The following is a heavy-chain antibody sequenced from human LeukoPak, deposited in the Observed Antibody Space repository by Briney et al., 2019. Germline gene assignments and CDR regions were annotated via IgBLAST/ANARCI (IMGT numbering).Heavy chain of an antibody. Sequence: SVKVSCKASGGTFSSYAISWVRQAPGQGLEWMGGIIPIFGTANYAQKFQGRVTITADESTSTAYMELSSLRSEDTAVYYCARRPVKQLAFDYWGQGTLVTVSS. CDR2: IIPIFGTA. CDR1: GGTFSSYA. D-gene: IGHD6-13*01. J-gene: IGHJ4*02. V-gene: IGHV1-69*13. CDR3: ARRPVKQLAFDY.